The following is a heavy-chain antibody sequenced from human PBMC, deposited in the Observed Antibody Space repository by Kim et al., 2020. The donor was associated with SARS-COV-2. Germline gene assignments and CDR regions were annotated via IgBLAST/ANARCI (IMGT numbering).Heavy chain of an antibody. V-gene: IGHV3-23*01. Sequence: GGSLRLSCAASGFTFSSYAMSWVRQAPGKGLEWVSAISGSGGSTYYADSVKGRFTISRDNSKNTLYLQMNSLSAEDTAVYYCAKVTSDHYYGSGCFYFDDAFDISGAETMGTLSS. J-gene: IGHJ3*02. CDR2: ISGSGGST. CDR1: GFTFSSYA. CDR3: AKVTSDHYYGSGCFYFDDAFDI. D-gene: IGHD3-10*01.